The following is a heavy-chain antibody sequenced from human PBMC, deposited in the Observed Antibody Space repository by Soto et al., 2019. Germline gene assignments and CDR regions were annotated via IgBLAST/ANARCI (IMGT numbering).Heavy chain of an antibody. CDR3: AKGEVGALGYWFDP. Sequence: PGGSLRLSCAASGFTFSGYAMSWVRQAPGKGLEWVSAISGSGGSTYYADSVKGRFTISRDNSKNTLYLQMNSLRAEDTAVYYCAKGEVGALGYWFDPWGQGTLVTVSS. J-gene: IGHJ5*02. CDR1: GFTFSGYA. CDR2: ISGSGGST. V-gene: IGHV3-23*01. D-gene: IGHD1-26*01.